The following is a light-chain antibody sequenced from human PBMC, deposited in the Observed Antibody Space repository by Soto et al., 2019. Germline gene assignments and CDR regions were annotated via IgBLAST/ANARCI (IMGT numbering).Light chain of an antibody. Sequence: EIVLTQSPGTLSLSPGERATLSCRASQSVRSSYLAWYQQKLGQAPRLLIYGVSNRATGIPDRFSRSGSGTDFTLTISRLESEDFAVYYCQQYGTSPRTFGQVTKVEIK. CDR3: QQYGTSPRT. CDR1: QSVRSSY. V-gene: IGKV3-20*01. J-gene: IGKJ1*01. CDR2: GVS.